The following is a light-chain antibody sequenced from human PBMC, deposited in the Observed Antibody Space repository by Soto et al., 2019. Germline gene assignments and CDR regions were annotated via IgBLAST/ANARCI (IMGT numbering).Light chain of an antibody. Sequence: QSVLTQPASVSGSPGQSITISCTGTSSDVGRYNSVSWYQQHPGKAPKLMIYEVTNRPSGVSNRFSGSKSGNTASLTISGLQAEDEDEYYCNSYTSSVAYVSGTGTKLTVL. CDR3: NSYTSSVAYV. V-gene: IGLV2-14*01. J-gene: IGLJ1*01. CDR2: EVT. CDR1: SSDVGRYNS.